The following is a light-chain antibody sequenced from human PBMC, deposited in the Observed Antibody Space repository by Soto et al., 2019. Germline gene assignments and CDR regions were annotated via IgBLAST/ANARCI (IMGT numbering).Light chain of an antibody. CDR2: EGS. Sequence: QSALTQPASVSGSPGQSITISCTGTSSDVGSYNLVSWYQQHPGKAPKLMIYEGSNRPSGVSDRFSGSKSGNTASLTISGLQAEDEADYYCSSYAGNNNLYVFGTGTKVTVL. CDR3: SSYAGNNNLYV. J-gene: IGLJ1*01. V-gene: IGLV2-14*02. CDR1: SSDVGSYNL.